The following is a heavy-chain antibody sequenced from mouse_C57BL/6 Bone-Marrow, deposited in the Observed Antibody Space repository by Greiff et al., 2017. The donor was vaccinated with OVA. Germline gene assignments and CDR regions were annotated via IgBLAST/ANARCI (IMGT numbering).Heavy chain of an antibody. CDR3: TTHYYGSSEAMDY. J-gene: IGHJ4*01. V-gene: IGHV14-4*01. CDR1: GFNIKDDY. D-gene: IGHD1-1*01. CDR2: IDPENGDT. Sequence: VQLKQSGAELVRPGASVKLSCTASGFNIKDDYMHWVKQRPEQGLEWIGWIDPENGDTEYASKFQGKATITADTSSITAYLQLSSLTSEDTAVYYCTTHYYGSSEAMDYWGQGTSVTVSS.